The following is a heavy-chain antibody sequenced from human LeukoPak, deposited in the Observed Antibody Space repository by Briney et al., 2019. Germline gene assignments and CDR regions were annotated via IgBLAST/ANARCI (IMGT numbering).Heavy chain of an antibody. J-gene: IGHJ4*02. CDR3: ARGAAAAKSAFDY. V-gene: IGHV3-33*01. D-gene: IGHD2-2*01. Sequence: PGGSLRLSCAASGFTFSSYGMHWVRQAPGKGLEWVAVIWYDGSNIYYADSVKGRFTISRDNSKNTVHLQMNSLRAEDTAVYYCARGAAAAKSAFDYWGQGTLVTVSS. CDR2: IWYDGSNI. CDR1: GFTFSSYG.